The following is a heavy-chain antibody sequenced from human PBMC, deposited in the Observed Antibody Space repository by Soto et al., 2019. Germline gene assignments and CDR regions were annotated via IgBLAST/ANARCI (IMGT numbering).Heavy chain of an antibody. CDR3: ARLGY. V-gene: IGHV1-3*04. CDR2: ISTDNGNT. D-gene: IGHD3-10*01. J-gene: IGHJ4*02. Sequence: QVQLVQSGAEVRKPGASVKVSCKTSGYTFLSYPIHWVRQAPGQGLEWMGWISTDNGNTKYLQKFQGRVTITRDKSASTAYMELGSLRSGDTAVYYCARLGYWGQGTLVTVSS. CDR1: GYTFLSYP.